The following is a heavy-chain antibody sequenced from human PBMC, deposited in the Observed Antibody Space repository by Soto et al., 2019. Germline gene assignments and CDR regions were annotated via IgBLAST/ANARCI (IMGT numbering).Heavy chain of an antibody. CDR1: GFTFSNYE. V-gene: IGHV3-48*03. J-gene: IGHJ4*02. D-gene: IGHD3-10*02. CDR2: ISSSGSTI. Sequence: PGGSLRLSCAASGFTFSNYEMNLVRQAPGRGLELVSYISSSGSTIYYADSVKGRFTISRDNAKNTLYLQMNSLRAEDTAVYYCARGECSGRRYFDYWGQGTLVTVSS. CDR3: ARGECSGRRYFDY.